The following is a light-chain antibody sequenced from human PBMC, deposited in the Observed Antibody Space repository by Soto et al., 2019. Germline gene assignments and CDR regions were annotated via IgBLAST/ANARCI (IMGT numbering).Light chain of an antibody. CDR2: GAS. Sequence: ETVLTQSPGTLSLSPGERAPLSGRSSQSVSSRYLAWYQQKPGQAPRLLIYGASSRATGIPDRFSGSVSGTDFTLTISRLGPEDFAVYYCQQYGSSPPSWTFGQGTNLE. CDR3: QQYGSSPPSWT. V-gene: IGKV3-20*01. CDR1: QSVSSRY. J-gene: IGKJ1*01.